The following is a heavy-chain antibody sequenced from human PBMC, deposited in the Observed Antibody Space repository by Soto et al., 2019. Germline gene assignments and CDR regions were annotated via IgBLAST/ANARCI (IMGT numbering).Heavy chain of an antibody. V-gene: IGHV3-21*01. Sequence: GWSLRLSCASSVFTFISYSMNWVRQAPGKGLEWVSSISSSSSYIYYADSVKGRFTISRDNAKNSLYLQMNSLRAEDTAVYYCARDLGPLNWFDPWGQGTLVTVSS. CDR3: ARDLGPLNWFDP. CDR2: ISSSSSYI. CDR1: VFTFISYS. J-gene: IGHJ5*02.